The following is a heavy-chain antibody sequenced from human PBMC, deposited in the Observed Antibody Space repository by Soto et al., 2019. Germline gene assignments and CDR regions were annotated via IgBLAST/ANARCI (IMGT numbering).Heavy chain of an antibody. CDR1: GYSFTSYW. Sequence: EVQLVQSGAEVKKPGESLRISCKGSGYSFTSYWISWVRQMPGKGPEWMGRIDPSDSYTNYSPSFQGHVTISADKSISTAYLQWSSLKASDTAMYYCARLPDCSSTSCYFDYWGQGTLVTVSS. J-gene: IGHJ4*02. V-gene: IGHV5-10-1*01. CDR3: ARLPDCSSTSCYFDY. D-gene: IGHD2-2*01. CDR2: IDPSDSYT.